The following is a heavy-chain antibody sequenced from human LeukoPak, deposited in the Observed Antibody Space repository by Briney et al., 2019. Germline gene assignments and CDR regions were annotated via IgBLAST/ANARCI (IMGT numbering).Heavy chain of an antibody. V-gene: IGHV1-69*05. CDR3: ARVLPSGFLQD. J-gene: IGHJ4*02. CDR2: IIPIFGTA. CDR1: GGTFSSYA. Sequence: GASVKVSCKASGGTFSSYAISWARQAPGQGLEWMGRIIPIFGTANYAQKFQGRVTITTDESTSTAYMELSSLRSEDTAVYYCARVLPSGFLQDWGQGILVTASS. D-gene: IGHD3-10*01.